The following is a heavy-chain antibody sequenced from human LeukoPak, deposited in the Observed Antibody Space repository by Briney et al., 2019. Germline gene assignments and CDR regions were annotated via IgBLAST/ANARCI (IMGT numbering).Heavy chain of an antibody. V-gene: IGHV4-38-2*02. CDR1: DHSISSRYF. CDR2: VYHSGST. J-gene: IGHJ4*02. Sequence: SATLSLTRTVSDHSISSRYFWAWIRQPPGKGLEWIGNVYHSGSTWYKSSLKSRVTISIDTSKNHFSLNLRSVTAADTAVYYCATTLHTSGWCPFDYWGQGVQVTVSS. D-gene: IGHD6-13*01. CDR3: ATTLHTSGWCPFDY.